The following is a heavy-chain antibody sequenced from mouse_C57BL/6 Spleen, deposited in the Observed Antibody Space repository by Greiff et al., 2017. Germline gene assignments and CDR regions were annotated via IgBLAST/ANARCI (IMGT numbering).Heavy chain of an antibody. J-gene: IGHJ2*01. Sequence: VQLQQSGAELVRPGASVKLSCTASGFNIKDYYMHWVKQRPEQGLEWIGRIDPEDGDTEYAPKFQGKATMTADTSSNTAYLQLSSLTSEDTAVYYCTTPEYDSSAYFGYWGQGTTLTVSS. CDR3: TTPEYDSSAYFGY. CDR2: IDPEDGDT. D-gene: IGHD1-1*01. V-gene: IGHV14-1*01. CDR1: GFNIKDYY.